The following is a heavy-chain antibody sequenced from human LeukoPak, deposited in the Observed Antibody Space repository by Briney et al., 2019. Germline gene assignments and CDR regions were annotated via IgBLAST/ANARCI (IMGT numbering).Heavy chain of an antibody. CDR2: ISAYNGNT. V-gene: IGHV1-18*01. CDR3: AREALYYDILTGYHY. CDR1: GYTFTSYG. D-gene: IGHD3-9*01. J-gene: IGHJ4*02. Sequence: ASVKVSCKASGYTFTSYGISWVRQAPGQGLEWMGWISAYNGNTNYAQKLQGRVTMTTDTSTSTAYMELRSLRSDDTAVYYCAREALYYDILTGYHYWGQGTLVTVSS.